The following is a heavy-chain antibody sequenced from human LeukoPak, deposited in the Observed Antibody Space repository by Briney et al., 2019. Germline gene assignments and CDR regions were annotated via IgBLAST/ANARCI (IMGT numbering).Heavy chain of an antibody. CDR1: GFTFSNYG. J-gene: IGHJ4*02. V-gene: IGHV3-23*01. D-gene: IGHD2-2*01. CDR2: ISGSGDST. CDR3: AKISSTHFDY. Sequence: GGSLRLSCAAPGFTFSNYGLSWVRQAPGKGLEWVSAISGSGDSTYYADSVKGRFTISRDNSKNTLYLQMNSLRAEDTAIYYCAKISSTHFDYWGQGTLVTVSS.